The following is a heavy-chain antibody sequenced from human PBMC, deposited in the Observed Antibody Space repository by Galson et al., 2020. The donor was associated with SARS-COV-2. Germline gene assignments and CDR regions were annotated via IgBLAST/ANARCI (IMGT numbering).Heavy chain of an antibody. CDR2: ISYDGSNK. D-gene: IGHD1-26*01. Sequence: GGSLRLSCAASGFTFSSYGMHWVRQAPGKGLEWVAVISYDGSNKYYADSVMGRFTISRDNSKNTLYLQMNSLRAEDTAVYYCAACIVGATKREYYYYYGMDVWGQGTTVTVSS. CDR3: AACIVGATKREYYYYYGMDV. J-gene: IGHJ6*02. V-gene: IGHV3-30*03. CDR1: GFTFSSYG.